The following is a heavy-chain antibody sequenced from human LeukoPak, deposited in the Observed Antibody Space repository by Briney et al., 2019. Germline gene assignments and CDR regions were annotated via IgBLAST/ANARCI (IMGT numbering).Heavy chain of an antibody. D-gene: IGHD2-21*02. CDR3: ARDGGYCGGDCFDFDY. J-gene: IGHJ4*02. CDR1: GGSFSGYY. CDR2: INHSGST. V-gene: IGHV4-34*01. Sequence: SETLSLTCAVYGGSFSGYYWSWIRQPPGKGLEWIGEINHSGSTNYNPSLKSRVTISVDTSKNQFSLRLSSVTAADTAVYYCARDGGYCGGDCFDFDYWGQGTLVTVSS.